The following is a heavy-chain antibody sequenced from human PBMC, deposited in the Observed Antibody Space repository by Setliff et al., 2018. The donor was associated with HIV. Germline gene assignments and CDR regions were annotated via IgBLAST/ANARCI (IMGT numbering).Heavy chain of an antibody. J-gene: IGHJ6*03. CDR3: ARGGAAAGIVSYYYYYMDV. Sequence: SETLSLTCTVSGGSISSSSYYWGWIRQPPGKGLEWIGSIYYSGSTYYNPSLKSRVTISVDTSKNQFSLKLSSVTAADTAVYYCARGGAAAGIVSYYYYYMDVWGKGTTVTVSS. CDR2: IYYSGST. D-gene: IGHD6-13*01. CDR1: GGSISSSSYY. V-gene: IGHV4-39*01.